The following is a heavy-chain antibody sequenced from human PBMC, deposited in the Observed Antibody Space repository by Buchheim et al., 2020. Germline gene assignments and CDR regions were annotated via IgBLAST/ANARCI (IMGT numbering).Heavy chain of an antibody. CDR3: AGYGNSPSDY. J-gene: IGHJ4*02. V-gene: IGHV1-2*06. Sequence: QVHLVQSGAEVRKPGASVKVSCKASGFTFTNYYIHWVRQATGQGLEWMGRINPNSGGTDYAQSFQGRVTMTRDTSITTAYLVLRSLRSDDTSLYYCAGYGNSPSDYWGQGT. D-gene: IGHD4-23*01. CDR1: GFTFTNYY. CDR2: INPNSGGT.